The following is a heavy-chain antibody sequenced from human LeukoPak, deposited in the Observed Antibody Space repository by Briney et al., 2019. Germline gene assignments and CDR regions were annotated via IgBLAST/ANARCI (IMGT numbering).Heavy chain of an antibody. J-gene: IGHJ5*02. CDR2: INNSGGT. D-gene: IGHD6-13*01. V-gene: IGHV4-34*01. CDR3: ARLGGDAAARRAP. CDR1: GGSFRGYF. Sequence: SETLSLTCAVYGGSFRGYFWSRIRQPPGQGLEWIGEINNSGGTDFNPSLKSRVTISVDTSKNQFSLRLRSVTAADTAVYYCARLGGDAAARRAPWGQGTLVTVST.